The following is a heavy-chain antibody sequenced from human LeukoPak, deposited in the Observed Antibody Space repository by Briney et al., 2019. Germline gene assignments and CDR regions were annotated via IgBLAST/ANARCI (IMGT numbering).Heavy chain of an antibody. Sequence: PGGSLRLSCAASGFTFTDHYVDWVRQAPGKGLEWLGRTRKKGDTYTTEYGASVKGRFIISRDDSKNSLYLQMNSLRTEDTAVYYCTRVGVDIGRAFDCWGQGTLVTVSS. D-gene: IGHD5-12*01. CDR1: GFTFTDHY. J-gene: IGHJ4*02. V-gene: IGHV3-72*01. CDR2: TRKKGDTYTT. CDR3: TRVGVDIGRAFDC.